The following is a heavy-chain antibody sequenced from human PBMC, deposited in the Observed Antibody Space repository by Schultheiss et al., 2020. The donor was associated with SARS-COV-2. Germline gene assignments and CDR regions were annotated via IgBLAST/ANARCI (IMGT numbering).Heavy chain of an antibody. V-gene: IGHV4-4*02. CDR3: ARHGDSTSDFDY. D-gene: IGHD2-2*01. J-gene: IGHJ4*02. CDR1: GGSISSSNW. CDR2: IYYSGST. Sequence: SETLSLTCAVSGGSISSSNWWSWVRQPPGKGLEWIGYIYYSGSTNYNPSLKSRVTISVDTSKNQFSLKLSSVTAADTAVYYCARHGDSTSDFDYWGQGTLVTVSS.